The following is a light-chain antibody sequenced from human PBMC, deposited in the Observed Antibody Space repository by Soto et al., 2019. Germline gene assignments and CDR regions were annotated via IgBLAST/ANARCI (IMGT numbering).Light chain of an antibody. CDR2: DAF. CDR3: QQYVSSPVT. CDR1: QTASSSH. J-gene: IGKJ1*01. V-gene: IGKV3-20*01. Sequence: IVLTQSPGALSLSPWERATLSCRASQTASSSHLAWYQQKPGQAPRLLIYDAFSRATGIPDRFSASGPGTDFTLTISRLEPEDFAVYYCQQYVSSPVTFGQGTKVDIK.